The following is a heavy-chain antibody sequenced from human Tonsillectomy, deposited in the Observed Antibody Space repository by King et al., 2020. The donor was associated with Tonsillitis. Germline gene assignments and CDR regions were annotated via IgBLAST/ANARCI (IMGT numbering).Heavy chain of an antibody. V-gene: IGHV1-2*02. Sequence: QLVQSGAEVRKPGASVKVSCKASGYTFTDYYIHWVRQAPGQGLEWMGWINPNSGVTNFAQKFQGRVTMTRDTSISTAYMELSRLTSDGTAVYYCARGRGYSNCWLDSWGQGTLVTVSS. CDR3: ARGRGYSNCWLDS. CDR2: INPNSGVT. J-gene: IGHJ4*02. D-gene: IGHD6-13*01. CDR1: GYTFTDYY.